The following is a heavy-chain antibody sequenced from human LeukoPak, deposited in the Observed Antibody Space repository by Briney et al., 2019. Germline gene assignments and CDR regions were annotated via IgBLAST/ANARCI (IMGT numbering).Heavy chain of an antibody. D-gene: IGHD7-27*01. CDR3: ARDINSRLLGNYFDY. CDR1: GGSISSYY. Sequence: SETLSLTCTVSGGSISSYYWSWIRQPPGKGLEWIGYIYYSGSTNYNPSLKSRVTISVDTSKNQFSLKLSSVTAADTAVYYCARDINSRLLGNYFDYWGQGTLVTVSS. CDR2: IYYSGST. V-gene: IGHV4-59*01. J-gene: IGHJ4*02.